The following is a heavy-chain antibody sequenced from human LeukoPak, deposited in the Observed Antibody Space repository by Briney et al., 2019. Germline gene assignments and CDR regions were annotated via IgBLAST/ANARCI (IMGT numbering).Heavy chain of an antibody. Sequence: ASVKVSCKASGYTFTSYVVHWVRQTPGQRLEWMGWINAGNGDTKYSQSFQGRVTITRDTSASTAYMELSSLRSEDTAVYYCARDRWAYGHFDYWGQGTLVTVSS. CDR2: INAGNGDT. J-gene: IGHJ4*02. CDR3: ARDRWAYGHFDY. V-gene: IGHV1-3*01. D-gene: IGHD4-17*01. CDR1: GYTFTSYV.